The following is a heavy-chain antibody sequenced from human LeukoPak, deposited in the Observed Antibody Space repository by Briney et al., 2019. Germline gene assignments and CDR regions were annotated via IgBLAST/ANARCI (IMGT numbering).Heavy chain of an antibody. Sequence: GGSLRLTCAASGFSFSRYWMNWVRQAPGKGLEWVANIKGDGIEKNYVDSVKGRFSISRDNAMNSLYLQMDSLRAEDTAVYYCAKEGAYPIITYGSWGQGALVTVSS. V-gene: IGHV3-7*01. CDR1: GFSFSRYW. CDR2: IKGDGIEK. J-gene: IGHJ4*02. CDR3: AKEGAYPIITYGS. D-gene: IGHD3-10*01.